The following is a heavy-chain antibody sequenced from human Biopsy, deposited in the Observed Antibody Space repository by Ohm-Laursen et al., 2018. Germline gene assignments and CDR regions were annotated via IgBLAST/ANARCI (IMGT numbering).Heavy chain of an antibody. J-gene: IGHJ4*02. Sequence: TQTLTLTCTFSGFSLTTRTMCVTWIRQPPGKALQWLALVYWDDDKRYSPTLKNRLTITTDTSQNQVVLTMTNMEPVDTGTYYCAHSAGSDGFNVDFDYWGQGTLVTVSS. CDR3: AHSAGSDGFNVDFDY. V-gene: IGHV2-5*08. CDR2: VYWDDDK. D-gene: IGHD5-24*01. CDR1: GFSLTTRTMC.